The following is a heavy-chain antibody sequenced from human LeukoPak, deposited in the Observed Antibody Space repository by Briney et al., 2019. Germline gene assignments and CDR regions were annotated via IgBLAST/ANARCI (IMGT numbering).Heavy chain of an antibody. J-gene: IGHJ6*02. V-gene: IGHV1-2*02. CDR3: ARASINAYYYYYGMDV. D-gene: IGHD3-9*01. CDR1: GYAFTGYY. Sequence: GASVKVSCKASGYAFTGYYMHWVRQAPGQGLEWMGWINPNSGGTNYAQKFQGGVTMTRDTSISTAYMELSRLRSDDTAVYYCARASINAYYYYYGMDVWGRGTTVTVSS. CDR2: INPNSGGT.